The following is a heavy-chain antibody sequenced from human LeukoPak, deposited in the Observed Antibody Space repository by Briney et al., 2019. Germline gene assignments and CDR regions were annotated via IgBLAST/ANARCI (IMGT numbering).Heavy chain of an antibody. D-gene: IGHD1-1*01. CDR3: AKGRAGGWNGGDR. V-gene: IGHV3-23*01. CDR1: GFTFSSCA. CDR2: ISGGGGGTT. J-gene: IGHJ5*02. Sequence: GGSLRLSCVVSGFTFSSCAMTWVRQAPGKGLEWVSAISGGGGGTTYYAESVKGRFTISGDNSKNTVYLQMHSLRAEDTAIYFFAKGRAGGWNGGDRWGQGTLVTVSS.